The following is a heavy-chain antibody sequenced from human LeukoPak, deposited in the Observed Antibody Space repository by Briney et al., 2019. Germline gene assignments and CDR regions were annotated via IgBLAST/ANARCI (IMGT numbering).Heavy chain of an antibody. CDR3: ARRTYSASYWKHFDY. Sequence: SETLSLTCAVYGGSFSGYYWSWIRQPPGKGLEWIGEINHSGSTNYNPSLKSRVTISVDTSKNQFSLKLSSVTAADTAVYYCARRTYSASYWKHFDYWGQGTLVTVSS. CDR1: GGSFSGYY. D-gene: IGHD1-26*01. J-gene: IGHJ4*02. V-gene: IGHV4-34*01. CDR2: INHSGST.